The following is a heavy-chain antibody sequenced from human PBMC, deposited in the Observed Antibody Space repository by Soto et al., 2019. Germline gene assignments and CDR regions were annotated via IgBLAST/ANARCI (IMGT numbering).Heavy chain of an antibody. CDR3: ARDKITGIFDY. V-gene: IGHV4-34*01. Sequence: PSETLSLTCTVSGGSISSYYWSWIRQPPGTGLEWIGEINHSGSTNYNPSLKSRVTISVDTSKNQFSLKLTSVTAADTAVYYCARDKITGIFDYWGQGTLVTVSS. CDR2: INHSGST. J-gene: IGHJ4*02. CDR1: GGSISSYY. D-gene: IGHD2-8*02.